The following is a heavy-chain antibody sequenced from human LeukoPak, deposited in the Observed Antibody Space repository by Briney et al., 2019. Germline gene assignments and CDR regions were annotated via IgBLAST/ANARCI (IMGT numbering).Heavy chain of an antibody. CDR2: IHYFGST. V-gene: IGHV4-31*03. D-gene: IGHD4-17*01. Sequence: SQTLSLTCTVSGGSVSNTVYYWSWVRQHPGRGLEWIGYIHYFGSTYYNPSLRSRLTMSLDTSKNQFSLKLSSVTAADTAVYYCARGAYGAANLDYWGQGTLVTVSS. CDR1: GGSVSNTVYY. CDR3: ARGAYGAANLDY. J-gene: IGHJ4*02.